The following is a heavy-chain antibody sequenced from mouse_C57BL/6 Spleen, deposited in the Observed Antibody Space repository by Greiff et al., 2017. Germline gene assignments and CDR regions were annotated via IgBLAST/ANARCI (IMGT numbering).Heavy chain of an antibody. CDR3: AREGGTWAY. V-gene: IGHV1-81*01. CDR1: GYTFTSYG. J-gene: IGHJ3*01. Sequence: VQLQQSGAELARPGASVKLSCKASGYTFTSYGISWVKQRTGQGLEWIGEIYPRSGNIYYNEKFKGKATLTADKSSSTAYMELRSLTSEDTAVYFWAREGGTWAYWGQGTLVTVSA. D-gene: IGHD3-3*01. CDR2: IYPRSGNI.